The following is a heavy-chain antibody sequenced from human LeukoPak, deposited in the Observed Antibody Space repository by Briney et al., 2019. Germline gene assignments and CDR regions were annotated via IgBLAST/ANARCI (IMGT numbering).Heavy chain of an antibody. CDR3: ARVAGNAGLRAFDI. CDR1: GYTFTGYY. Sequence: ASVKVSCKASGYTFTGYYMHWVRQAPGQGLEWMGWINPNSGGTNYAQKFQGRVTMTRDTSISTAYMELSRLRSDDTAVYYCARVAGNAGLRAFDIWGQGTMVTVSS. CDR2: INPNSGGT. J-gene: IGHJ3*02. V-gene: IGHV1-2*02. D-gene: IGHD4-23*01.